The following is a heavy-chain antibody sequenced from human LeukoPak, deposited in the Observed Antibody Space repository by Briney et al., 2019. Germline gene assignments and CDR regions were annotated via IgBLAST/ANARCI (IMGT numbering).Heavy chain of an antibody. CDR1: GGSISSGGYY. J-gene: IGHJ3*02. V-gene: IGHV4-30-2*01. CDR3: ARAEGGHDMGGAFDI. Sequence: SETLSLTCTVSGGSISSGGYYWSWIRQPPGKGLEWIGYIYHSGSTYYNPSLKSRVTISVDRSKNQFSLKLSSVTAADTAVYYCARAEGGHDMGGAFDIWGQGTMVTVSS. D-gene: IGHD5-12*01. CDR2: IYHSGST.